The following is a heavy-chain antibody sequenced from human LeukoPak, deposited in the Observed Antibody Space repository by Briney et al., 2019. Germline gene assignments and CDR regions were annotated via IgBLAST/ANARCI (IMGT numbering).Heavy chain of an antibody. CDR3: ARDPDYDFWSGYPDDY. V-gene: IGHV3-48*04. CDR1: GFTFSSYS. D-gene: IGHD3-3*01. CDR2: ISSSSSTI. Sequence: GGSLRLSCAASGFTFSSYSMNWVRQAPGKGLEWVSYISSSSSTIYYADSVKGRFTISRDNAKNSLYLQMNSLRAEDTAVYYCARDPDYDFWSGYPDDYWGQGTLVTVSS. J-gene: IGHJ4*02.